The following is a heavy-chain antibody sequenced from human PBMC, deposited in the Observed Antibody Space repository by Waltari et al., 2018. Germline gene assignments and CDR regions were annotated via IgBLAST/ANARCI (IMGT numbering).Heavy chain of an antibody. D-gene: IGHD6-6*01. CDR3: AREGSIAANYGMDV. J-gene: IGHJ6*02. CDR2: IYTSGST. CDR1: GGSIISYY. V-gene: IGHV4-4*07. Sequence: QVQLQESGPGLVKPSETLSLTCTVPGGSIISYYWSWIRRPAGKGLEWIGRIYTSGSTNYNPSLKSRVTISVDKSKNQFSLKLSSVTAADTAVYYCAREGSIAANYGMDVWGQGTTVTVSS.